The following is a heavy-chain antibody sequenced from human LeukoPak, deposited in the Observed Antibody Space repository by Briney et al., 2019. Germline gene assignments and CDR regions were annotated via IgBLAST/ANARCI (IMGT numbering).Heavy chain of an antibody. D-gene: IGHD1-26*01. V-gene: IGHV4-61*02. CDR3: ARLGWEAQGSWFDP. CDR1: GGSISIGGYY. J-gene: IGHJ5*02. Sequence: SQTLSLTCTVSGGSISIGGYYLSWIRQPAGKGLEWIGRIYTSGDTNYNPSLKTRVTISVDTSKNQFSLKLSSVTASDTAVYYCARLGWEAQGSWFDPWGQGILVTVSS. CDR2: IYTSGDT.